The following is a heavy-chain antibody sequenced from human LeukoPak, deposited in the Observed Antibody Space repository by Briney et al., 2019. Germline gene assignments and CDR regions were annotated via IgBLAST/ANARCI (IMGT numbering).Heavy chain of an antibody. D-gene: IGHD2-2*01. CDR2: ISGSGGST. CDR3: AKGYMGPAAMRALYYYYGMDV. Sequence: GGSLRLSCAASGFTFSSYAMSWVRQAPGKGLEWVSAISGSGGSTYYADSVKGRSTISRDNSKNTLYLQMNSLRAEDTAVYYCAKGYMGPAAMRALYYYYGMDVWGQGTTVTVSS. J-gene: IGHJ6*02. CDR1: GFTFSSYA. V-gene: IGHV3-23*01.